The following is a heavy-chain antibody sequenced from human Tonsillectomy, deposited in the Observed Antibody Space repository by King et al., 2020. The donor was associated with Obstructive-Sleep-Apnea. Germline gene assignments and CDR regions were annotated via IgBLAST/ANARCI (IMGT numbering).Heavy chain of an antibody. D-gene: IGHD5-18*01. V-gene: IGHV4-39*07. Sequence: QLQESGPGLVKPSETLSLNCSVSGGFISSSTYYWGWIRQPPGKGLEWIAIIYYLGSTYSIPSLKSRVSISVDTTKNQFSLNLSSVTAADTAVYYCATVDTAMVGPFDYWGQGTLVTVSS. J-gene: IGHJ4*02. CDR1: GGFISSSTYY. CDR3: ATVDTAMVGPFDY. CDR2: IYYLGST.